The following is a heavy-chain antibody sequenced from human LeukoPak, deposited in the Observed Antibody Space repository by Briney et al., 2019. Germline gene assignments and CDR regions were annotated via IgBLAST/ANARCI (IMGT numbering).Heavy chain of an antibody. D-gene: IGHD3-3*01. V-gene: IGHV4-59*01. J-gene: IGHJ6*03. CDR2: IYYSGST. CDR3: ARGGMYYDFWSGYSDYYYYMDV. Sequence: SETLSLTCTVSGGSISSYYWSWIRQPPGKGLEWIGYIYYSGSTNYNPSLKSRATISVDTSKNQFSLKLSSVTAADTAVYYCARGGMYYDFWSGYSDYYYYMDVWGKGTTVTVSS. CDR1: GGSISSYY.